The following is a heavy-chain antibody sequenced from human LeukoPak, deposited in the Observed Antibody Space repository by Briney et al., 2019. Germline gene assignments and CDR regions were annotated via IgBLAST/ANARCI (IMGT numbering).Heavy chain of an antibody. CDR1: GYTFTSYD. CDR3: ATRDGYNPNGDY. CDR2: INPSGGST. J-gene: IGHJ4*02. D-gene: IGHD5-24*01. Sequence: HWASVKVSCKASGYTFTSYDFNWLRQATGQGPEWMGIINPSGGSTSYAQKFQGRVTMTEDTSTDTAYMELSSLRSEDTAVYYCATRDGYNPNGDYWGQGTLVTVSS. V-gene: IGHV1-46*01.